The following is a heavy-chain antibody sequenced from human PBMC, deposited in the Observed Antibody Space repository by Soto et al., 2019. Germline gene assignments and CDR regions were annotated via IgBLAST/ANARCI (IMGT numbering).Heavy chain of an antibody. Sequence: LRLSCAASGFTFSSYSMNWVRQAPGKGLEWVSSISSSSSYIYYADSVKGRFTISRDNAKNSLYLQMNSLRAEDTAVYYCARDLVGATYYYYGMDVWGQGTTVTVSS. CDR2: ISSSSSYI. CDR3: ARDLVGATYYYYGMDV. D-gene: IGHD1-26*01. J-gene: IGHJ6*02. CDR1: GFTFSSYS. V-gene: IGHV3-21*01.